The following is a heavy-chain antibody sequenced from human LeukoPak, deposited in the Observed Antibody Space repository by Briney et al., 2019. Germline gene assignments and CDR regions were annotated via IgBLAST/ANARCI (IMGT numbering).Heavy chain of an antibody. CDR2: IRSKAYGGTT. D-gene: IGHD1-26*01. CDR1: GFTFGDYA. J-gene: IGHJ3*02. CDR3: TRDGNGFDI. V-gene: IGHV3-49*04. Sequence: GGSLRLSCTASGFTFGDYAMSWVRQAPGKGLEWVGFIRSKAYGGTTEYAASVKGRFTISRDDSKSIAYLQMNSLKTEDTAVYYCTRDGNGFDIWGQGTMVTVSS.